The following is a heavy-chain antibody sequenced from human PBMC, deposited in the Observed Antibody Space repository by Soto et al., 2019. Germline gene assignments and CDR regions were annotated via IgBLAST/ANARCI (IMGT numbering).Heavy chain of an antibody. CDR2: ISSNGMTT. CDR3: AKDKYTDSVRRVWFFDF. J-gene: IGHJ2*01. D-gene: IGHD3-16*01. Sequence: EVHLLESGGGLVKSGGSLRLSCVASGFTFSKYAMTWVRQAPGKGLEWVSSISSNGMTTDYADSVKGRFTISRDNSRNTLSLQMYSLRGDDAALYYCAKDKYTDSVRRVWFFDFWGRGTLVTVSS. V-gene: IGHV3-23*01. CDR1: GFTFSKYA.